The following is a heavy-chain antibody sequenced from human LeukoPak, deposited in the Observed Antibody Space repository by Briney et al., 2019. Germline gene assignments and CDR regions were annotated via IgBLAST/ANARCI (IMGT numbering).Heavy chain of an antibody. V-gene: IGHV3-21*01. D-gene: IGHD3-10*01. CDR1: GFTFSSYS. CDR2: ISSSSSYI. J-gene: IGHJ4*02. Sequence: GGSLRLSCAASGFTFSSYSMNWVRQAPGKGLEWVSSISSSSSYIYYADSVKGRFTISRDNAKNSLYLQMNSLRAEDTAVYYCATLWFGELFPYYFDYWGQGTLVTVSS. CDR3: ATLWFGELFPYYFDY.